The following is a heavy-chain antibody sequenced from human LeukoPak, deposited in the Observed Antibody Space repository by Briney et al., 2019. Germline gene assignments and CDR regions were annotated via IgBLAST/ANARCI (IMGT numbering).Heavy chain of an antibody. V-gene: IGHV3-9*01. J-gene: IGHJ6*02. CDR3: AKARGWFGSYYYGMDV. Sequence: GGSLRLSCAASGFTFDDYAMHCVRQAPGKGLEWVSGISWNSGSIGYADSVKGRFTISRDNAKNSLYLQMSSLRAEDTALYYCAKARGWFGSYYYGMDVWGQGTTVTVSS. CDR1: GFTFDDYA. CDR2: ISWNSGSI. D-gene: IGHD3-10*01.